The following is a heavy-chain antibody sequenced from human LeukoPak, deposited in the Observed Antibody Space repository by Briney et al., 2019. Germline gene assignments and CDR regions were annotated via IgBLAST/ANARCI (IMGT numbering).Heavy chain of an antibody. D-gene: IGHD3-3*01. J-gene: IGHJ6*03. Sequence: ASVKVSCKASGYTFTSYGISWVRQAPGQGLEWMGWMNPNSGNTGYAQKFQGRVTMTRNTSISTAYMELSSLRSEGTAVYYCARGVNDFWSGSYYMDVWGKGTTVTVSS. CDR1: GYTFTSYG. CDR3: ARGVNDFWSGSYYMDV. CDR2: MNPNSGNT. V-gene: IGHV1-8*02.